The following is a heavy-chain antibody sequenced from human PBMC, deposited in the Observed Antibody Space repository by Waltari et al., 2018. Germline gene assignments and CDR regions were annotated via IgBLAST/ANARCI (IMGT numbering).Heavy chain of an antibody. D-gene: IGHD3-22*01. Sequence: QVQLQQWGAGLLKPSETLSLTCAVYGGSFSGYYWSWIRQPPGKGLEWIGEINHSGSTNYIPSLKSRVTRSVDTSKNRFSLKLSSVTAADTAVYYCARKDYYDSSGYPTRRRNAFDIWGQGTMVTVSS. J-gene: IGHJ3*02. CDR1: GGSFSGYY. CDR2: INHSGST. CDR3: ARKDYYDSSGYPTRRRNAFDI. V-gene: IGHV4-34*01.